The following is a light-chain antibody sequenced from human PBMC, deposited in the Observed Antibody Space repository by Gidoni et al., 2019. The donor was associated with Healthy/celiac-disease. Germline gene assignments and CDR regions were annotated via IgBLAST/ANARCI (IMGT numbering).Light chain of an antibody. CDR3: QQYGSSPYT. J-gene: IGKJ2*01. Sequence: GERATLSCRASQSVSSSYLAWYQQKPGQAPRLLIYGASSRATGIPDRFSGSGSGTDFTLTISRLEPEDFAVYYCQQYGSSPYTFGQGTKLEIK. CDR1: QSVSSSY. V-gene: IGKV3-20*01. CDR2: GAS.